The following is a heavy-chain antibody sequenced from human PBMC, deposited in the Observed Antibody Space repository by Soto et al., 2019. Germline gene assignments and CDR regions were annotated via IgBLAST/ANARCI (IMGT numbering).Heavy chain of an antibody. V-gene: IGHV3-7*01. CDR3: ARDLGYQTLDY. Sequence: EVQLVESVGGLVQPGGSLRLSCAASGLTFSSSWMSWARQAPGKGLQWVANIKEDGSEEYYLDSVKGRFTISRDNAKNSLYLQMNSLTAEDTAVYYCARDLGYQTLDYWGQGTLVTVSS. CDR1: GLTFSSSW. CDR2: IKEDGSEE. D-gene: IGHD6-25*01. J-gene: IGHJ4*02.